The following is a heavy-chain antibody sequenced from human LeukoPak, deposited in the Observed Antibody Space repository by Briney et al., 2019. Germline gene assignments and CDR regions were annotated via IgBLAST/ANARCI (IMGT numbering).Heavy chain of an antibody. D-gene: IGHD5-18*01. CDR2: INHSGST. J-gene: IGHJ4*02. CDR3: ARGLVDTAMGPPLDY. Sequence: SETLSLTCAVYGGSFSGYYWSWIRQPPGKGLEWIGEINHSGSTNYNPSLKSRVTISVDTSKNQFSLRLSSVTAADTAVYYCARGLVDTAMGPPLDYWGQGTLVTVSS. V-gene: IGHV4-34*01. CDR1: GGSFSGYY.